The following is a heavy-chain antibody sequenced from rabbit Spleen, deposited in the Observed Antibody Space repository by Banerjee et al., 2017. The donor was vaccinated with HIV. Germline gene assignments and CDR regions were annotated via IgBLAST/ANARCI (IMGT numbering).Heavy chain of an antibody. Sequence: QSLEESGGDLVKPGASLTLTCTASGFSFSSSYYMCWVRQAPGKGLECIACIYADSSGSTYYASWAKGRFTFSKTSSTTVTLQMTSLTAADTATYFCARDLDGVIGWNFGWWGPGTLVTVS. CDR3: ARDLDGVIGWNFGW. J-gene: IGHJ4*01. CDR1: GFSFSSSYY. CDR2: IYADSSGST. V-gene: IGHV1S40*01. D-gene: IGHD4-1*01.